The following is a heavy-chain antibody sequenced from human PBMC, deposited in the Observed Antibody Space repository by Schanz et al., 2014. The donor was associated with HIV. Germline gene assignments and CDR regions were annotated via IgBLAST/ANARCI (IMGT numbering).Heavy chain of an antibody. J-gene: IGHJ6*02. D-gene: IGHD3-3*01. CDR2: INVNGMIR. V-gene: IGHV3-74*02. Sequence: VQLVESGGGVVQPGRSLRLSCAASGFTFSNYGMHWVRQAPGKGLVWVSRINVNGMIRDYADSVRGRFTISRDNARNTVHLQMSSLRTDDTAVYHCIGDAFGSKDVWGQGTTVTVSS. CDR3: IGDAFGSKDV. CDR1: GFTFSNYG.